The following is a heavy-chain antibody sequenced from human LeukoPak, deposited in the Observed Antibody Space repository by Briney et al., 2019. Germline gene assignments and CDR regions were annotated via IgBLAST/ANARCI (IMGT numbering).Heavy chain of an antibody. V-gene: IGHV4-61*02. D-gene: IGHD3-22*01. J-gene: IGHJ5*02. CDR1: GGSISSGSYY. CDR2: IYTTVST. Sequence: SQTLSLTCTVSGGSISSGSYYWSWIRQPAGKGLEWIARIYTTVSTHYNPSIKTRITITVDTSKNQFSLKLSSVTAADTAVYYCARAFFDDSSGYYSNWFDPWGQGTLVTVSS. CDR3: ARAFFDDSSGYYSNWFDP.